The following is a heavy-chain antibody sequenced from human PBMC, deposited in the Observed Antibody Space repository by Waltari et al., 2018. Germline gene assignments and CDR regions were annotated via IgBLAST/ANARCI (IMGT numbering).Heavy chain of an antibody. CDR1: GGSISSSSYY. D-gene: IGHD1-26*01. J-gene: IGHJ4*02. V-gene: IGHV4-39*01. CDR2: IYYSGST. Sequence: QLQLQESGPGLVQPSETQSLTCPVSGGSISSSSYYWGWIRQPPGKGLEWIGSIYYSGSTYYNPSLKSRVTISVDTSKNQFSLKLSSVTAADTAVYYCAGIVGADGDYWGQGTLVTVSS. CDR3: AGIVGADGDY.